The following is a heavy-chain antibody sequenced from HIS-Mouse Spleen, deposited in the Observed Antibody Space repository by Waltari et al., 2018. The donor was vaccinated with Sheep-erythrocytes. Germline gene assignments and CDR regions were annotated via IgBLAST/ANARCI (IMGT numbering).Heavy chain of an antibody. D-gene: IGHD3-3*01. CDR1: GYSFTSYW. CDR2: VYPGDPDT. Sequence: EVQLVQSGAEVKKPGEYLQISCKGSGYSFTSYWIGWVRQMPGKGLEWMGLVYPGDPDTRDSPSFQGKVTISADKSIRTAYLQWSSLKASDTAMYYCARRTYYDFWSGYYTDAFDIWGQGTMVTVSS. V-gene: IGHV5-51*03. J-gene: IGHJ3*02. CDR3: ARRTYYDFWSGYYTDAFDI.